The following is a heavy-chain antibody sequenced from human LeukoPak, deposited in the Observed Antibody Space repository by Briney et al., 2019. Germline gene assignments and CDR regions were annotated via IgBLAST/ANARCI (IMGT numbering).Heavy chain of an antibody. D-gene: IGHD2-2*01. CDR1: GGSISSGGYY. Sequence: SETLSLTYTVSGGSISSGGYYWSWIRQHPGKGPEWIGYIYYSGSTYYNPSLKSRVTISVDTSKNQFSLKLSSVTAADTAVYYCARELHYALDYWGQGTLVTVSS. J-gene: IGHJ4*02. V-gene: IGHV4-31*03. CDR3: ARELHYALDY. CDR2: IYYSGST.